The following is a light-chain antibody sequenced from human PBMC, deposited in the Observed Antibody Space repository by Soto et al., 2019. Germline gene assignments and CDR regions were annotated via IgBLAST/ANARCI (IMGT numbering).Light chain of an antibody. CDR1: QSVVTN. CDR3: QQYYNWRHHT. Sequence: EIVMTQSPATLSVSLGESATLSCRASQSVVTNLAWYQQTPGQAPRLLISAASTRATGIPARFSGSGSGTEFSLTISSLQSEYFAVYYCQQYYNWRHHTFGQGTKLEIK. J-gene: IGKJ2*01. V-gene: IGKV3-15*01. CDR2: AAS.